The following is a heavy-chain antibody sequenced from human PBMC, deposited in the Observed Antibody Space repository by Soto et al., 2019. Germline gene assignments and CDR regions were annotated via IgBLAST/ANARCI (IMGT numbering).Heavy chain of an antibody. Sequence: PGGSLRLSCAASGFTFSDYYMSWIRQAPGKGLECVSYITSSGIPIYYADSVKGRFTISRDNAKNSLYLQMNSLRAEDTAVYYCARGAFTGWFAPGGHRPLVTXS. D-gene: IGHD4-4*01. CDR2: ITSSGIPI. CDR3: ARGAFTGWFAP. CDR1: GFTFSDYY. J-gene: IGHJ5*02. V-gene: IGHV3-11*01.